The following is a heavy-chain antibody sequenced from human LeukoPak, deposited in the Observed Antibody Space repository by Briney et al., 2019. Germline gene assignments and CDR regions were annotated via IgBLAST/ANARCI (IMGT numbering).Heavy chain of an antibody. V-gene: IGHV3-74*01. CDR1: GFTFNNYW. J-gene: IGHJ6*02. Sequence: PGGSLRLSCAGSGFTFNNYWMHWVRQVPGKGLEWVSRINGDGRSTSYADPVKGRFTITRDSAKYTLFLQMNNLGAEDTAVYYCAKDRGAPDFYYYYYGMDVWGQGTTVTVSS. D-gene: IGHD1-14*01. CDR3: AKDRGAPDFYYYYYGMDV. CDR2: INGDGRST.